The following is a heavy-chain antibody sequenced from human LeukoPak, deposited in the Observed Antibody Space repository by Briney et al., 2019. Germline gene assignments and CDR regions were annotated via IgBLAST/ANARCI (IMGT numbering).Heavy chain of an antibody. CDR1: GFTFSSYG. CDR2: IRYDGSNK. J-gene: IGHJ6*03. Sequence: GGSLRLSCAASGFTFSSYGMHWVRQAPGKGLEWVAFIRYDGSNKYNADSVKGRFTISRDNSKNTLYLQMNSLRAEDTAVYYCAKDPRSANYYYYYMDVWGKGTTVTVSS. CDR3: AKDPRSANYYYYYMDV. V-gene: IGHV3-30*02.